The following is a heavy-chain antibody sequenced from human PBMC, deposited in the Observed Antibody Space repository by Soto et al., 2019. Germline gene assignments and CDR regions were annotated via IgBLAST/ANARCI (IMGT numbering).Heavy chain of an antibody. CDR2: ISAYNGNT. CDR1: GYSFSKNG. Sequence: ASGKVSCKASGYSFSKNGISWVRQAPGQGLEWMGWISAYNGNTNYVKKFQGRVTMTRNTSATTAYMELSSLRSEDTAVYYCARDVVVPPGKDVWGQGTTVTVSS. CDR3: ARDVVVPPGKDV. J-gene: IGHJ6*02. D-gene: IGHD2-2*01. V-gene: IGHV1-18*01.